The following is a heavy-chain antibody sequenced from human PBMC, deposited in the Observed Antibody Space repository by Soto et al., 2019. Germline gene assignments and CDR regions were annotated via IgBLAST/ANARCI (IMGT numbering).Heavy chain of an antibody. J-gene: IGHJ4*02. CDR2: ISGSGGGT. Sequence: PGGSLRLSCAASGFTFSSYAMNWVRQAPGKGLEWVSAISGSGGGTYYAHTTTCYADSVRGRFTVSRDNSKNTLYLQMNSLRAEDTAVYYCAKVGGTSHPPIPVDYWGQGTLVTVSS. D-gene: IGHD2-2*02. CDR3: AKVGGTSHPPIPVDY. CDR1: GFTFSSYA. V-gene: IGHV3-23*01.